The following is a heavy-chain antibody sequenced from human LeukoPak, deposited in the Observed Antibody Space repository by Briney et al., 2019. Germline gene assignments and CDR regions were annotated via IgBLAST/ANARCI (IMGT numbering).Heavy chain of an antibody. CDR1: VFTFSTYW. V-gene: IGHV3-74*01. D-gene: IGHD3-3*01. CDR2: IKSDGST. J-gene: IGHJ1*01. CDR3: ASAPSEIGGYYPEYFRH. Sequence: GGSLRLSCAASVFTFSTYWMHWVRQAPGKGLVWVSRIKSDGSTNYSDSVKGRFTISRHNAKKTLSLQMNSLRPGDTGVYYCASAPSEIGGYYPEYFRHWGQGTLVTVSS.